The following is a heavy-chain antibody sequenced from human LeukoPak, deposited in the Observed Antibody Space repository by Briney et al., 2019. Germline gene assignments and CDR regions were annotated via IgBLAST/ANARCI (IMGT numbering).Heavy chain of an antibody. CDR1: GYTFTGYY. CDR2: INPNSGGT. CDR3: ARVSYRLVRDVFSLGY. V-gene: IGHV1-2*06. D-gene: IGHD6-19*01. J-gene: IGHJ4*02. Sequence: ASVKVSSKASGYTFTGYYMHWVRQAPGQGLEWMGRINPNSGGTNYAQKFQGRVTMTRDTSISTAYMELSRLRSDDTAVYYCARVSYRLVRDVFSLGYWGQGTLVTVSS.